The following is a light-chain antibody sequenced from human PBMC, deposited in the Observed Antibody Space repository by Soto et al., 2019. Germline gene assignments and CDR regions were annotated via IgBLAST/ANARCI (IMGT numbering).Light chain of an antibody. CDR1: SSDVGAYNY. CDR3: ISYTSSSTVV. V-gene: IGLV2-14*01. CDR2: DVS. J-gene: IGLJ2*01. Sequence: QSALTQPASVSGSPGQSITISCTGTSSDVGAYNYVSWYQQHPGKVPKLMIYDVSNRPSGVSNRFSGSKSGNTASLTISGLQAEDEADYYCISYTSSSTVVFGGGTKLTVL.